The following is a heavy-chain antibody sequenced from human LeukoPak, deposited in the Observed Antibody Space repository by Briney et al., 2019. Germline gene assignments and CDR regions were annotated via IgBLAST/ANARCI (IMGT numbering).Heavy chain of an antibody. V-gene: IGHV4-38-2*01. CDR2: IYHSGST. D-gene: IGHD3-16*01. Sequence: SETLSLTCAVSGYSINSGYYWGWIRQPPGKGLEWIGNIYHSGSTYYNPSLKSRVTISVDTSKNQFSLKLSSVTAADTAVYYCARVLEDCVWGRTLYYFDYWGQGTLVTVSS. J-gene: IGHJ4*02. CDR1: GYSINSGYY. CDR3: ARVLEDCVWGRTLYYFDY.